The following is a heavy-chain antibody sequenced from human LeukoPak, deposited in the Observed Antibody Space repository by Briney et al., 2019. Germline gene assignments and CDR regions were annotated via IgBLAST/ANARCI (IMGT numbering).Heavy chain of an antibody. V-gene: IGHV3-48*03. CDR3: ASQFALGTRLRAFDI. Sequence: PGGSLRLSCAASGFTLSSYEMNWVRQAPGKGLEWVSYISSSGSTIYYADSVKGRFTISRDNAKNSLYLQMNSLRAEDTAVYYCASQFALGTRLRAFDIWGQGTMVTVSS. J-gene: IGHJ3*02. D-gene: IGHD1-1*01. CDR1: GFTLSSYE. CDR2: ISSSGSTI.